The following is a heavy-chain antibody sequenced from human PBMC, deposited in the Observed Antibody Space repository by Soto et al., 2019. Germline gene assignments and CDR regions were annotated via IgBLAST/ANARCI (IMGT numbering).Heavy chain of an antibody. V-gene: IGHV4-59*01. J-gene: IGHJ4*02. CDR2: IYYSGST. Sequence: SSETLSLTCTVSGGSISSYYWSWIRQPPGKGLEWIGYIYYSGSTNYNPSLKSRVTISVDTSKNQFSLKLSSVTAADTAVYYCARDGGDYYFDYWGQGTLVTVSS. CDR3: ARDGGDYYFDY. CDR1: GGSISSYY. D-gene: IGHD2-21*02.